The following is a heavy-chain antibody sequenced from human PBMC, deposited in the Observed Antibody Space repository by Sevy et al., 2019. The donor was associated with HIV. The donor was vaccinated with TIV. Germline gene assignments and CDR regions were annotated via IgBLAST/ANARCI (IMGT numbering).Heavy chain of an antibody. CDR1: GFTFSSYG. CDR2: ISYDGSNK. Sequence: GGSLRLSCAASGFTFSSYGMHWVRQAPGKGLEWVAVISYDGSNKYYEDSVKGRFTISGDNSKNTLYLQMNSLRAEDTAVYYCAKAGYCGSTSCLDWFDPWGQGTLVTVSS. CDR3: AKAGYCGSTSCLDWFDP. V-gene: IGHV3-30*18. D-gene: IGHD2-2*01. J-gene: IGHJ5*02.